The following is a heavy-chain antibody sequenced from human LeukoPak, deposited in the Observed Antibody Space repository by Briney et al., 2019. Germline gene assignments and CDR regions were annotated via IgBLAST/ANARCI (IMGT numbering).Heavy chain of an antibody. V-gene: IGHV3-23*01. CDR1: GFTFDDYA. CDR2: ISGSGGRT. CDR3: AKAAQVAGRPNLGGHFDY. D-gene: IGHD6-6*01. J-gene: IGHJ4*02. Sequence: PGGSLRLSCAASGFTFDDYAMHWVRQVPGKGLEWVSSISGSGGRTYYAESVKGRFTISRDNNENTLYLQMNSLRAEDTAVYYCAKAAQVAGRPNLGGHFDYWGQGTLVTVSS.